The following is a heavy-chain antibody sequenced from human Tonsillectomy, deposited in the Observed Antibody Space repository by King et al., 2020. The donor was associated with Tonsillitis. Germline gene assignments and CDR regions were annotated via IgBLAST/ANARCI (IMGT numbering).Heavy chain of an antibody. CDR1: GFTFDDYA. CDR2: ISWNSGSI. J-gene: IGHJ3*02. CDR3: AKGRLYGDYVMNAFDI. D-gene: IGHD4-17*01. V-gene: IGHV3-9*01. Sequence: VQLVESGGGLVQPGRSLRLSCAASGFTFDDYAMHWVRQAPGKGLEWVSGISWNSGSIGYADSVKGRFTISRDNAKNSLYLQMNSLRAEDTALYYCAKGRLYGDYVMNAFDIWGQGTMVTVSS.